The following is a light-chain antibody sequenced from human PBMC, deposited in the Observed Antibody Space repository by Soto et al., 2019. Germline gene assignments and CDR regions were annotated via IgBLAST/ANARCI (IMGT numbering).Light chain of an antibody. Sequence: DIHMTQSPSTLSASLGDRVTITFRASQSVRSWLAWYQQKPGKAPKLLIYAASSLQSGVPSRFSGSGSGTDFTLTISSLQPEDFATYYCQQSYSTPRTFGQGTKVDI. CDR1: QSVRSW. J-gene: IGKJ1*01. CDR3: QQSYSTPRT. V-gene: IGKV1-39*01. CDR2: AAS.